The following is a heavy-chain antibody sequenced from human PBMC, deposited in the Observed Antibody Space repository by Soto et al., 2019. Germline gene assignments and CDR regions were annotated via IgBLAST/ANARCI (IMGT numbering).Heavy chain of an antibody. V-gene: IGHV3-11*01. Sequence: PGGSLRLSCAASGFTFSDYYMSWIRQAPGKGLEWVSYISSSGSTIYYADSVKGRFTISRDNAKNSLYLQMNSLRAEDTAVYYCARTTTPPFEYFQYWGQGTLVTVSS. D-gene: IGHD1-26*01. CDR3: ARTTTPPFEYFQY. J-gene: IGHJ1*01. CDR2: ISSSGSTI. CDR1: GFTFSDYY.